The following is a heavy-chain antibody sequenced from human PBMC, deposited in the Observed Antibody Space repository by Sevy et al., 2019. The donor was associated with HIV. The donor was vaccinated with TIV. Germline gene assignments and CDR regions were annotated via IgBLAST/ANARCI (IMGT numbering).Heavy chain of an antibody. CDR1: GGSISSGGYY. CDR3: ARDIVVVVAATRENWFDP. Sequence: SETLSLTCTVSGGSISSGGYYWSWIRQHPGKGLEWIGYIYYSGSTYYNPSLKSRVTISVDTSKNQFSLKLSSVTAADTAVYYCARDIVVVVAATRENWFDPWCQGTLVTVSS. V-gene: IGHV4-31*03. D-gene: IGHD2-15*01. CDR2: IYYSGST. J-gene: IGHJ5*02.